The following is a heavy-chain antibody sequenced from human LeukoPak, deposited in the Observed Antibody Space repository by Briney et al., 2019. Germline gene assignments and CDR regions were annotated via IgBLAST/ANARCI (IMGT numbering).Heavy chain of an antibody. Sequence: PGGSLRLSCAASGFTFSPYAMHWVRQAPGKGLEWVALISYNGSPQRYADSVMGRFTISADNSKNTLYLDMNSLRTEDTAMYYCPKNPFKGGAPSAFDLWGQGTMVTVSS. D-gene: IGHD3-16*01. CDR3: PKNPFKGGAPSAFDL. J-gene: IGHJ3*01. CDR1: GFTFSPYA. CDR2: ISYNGSPQ. V-gene: IGHV3-30*02.